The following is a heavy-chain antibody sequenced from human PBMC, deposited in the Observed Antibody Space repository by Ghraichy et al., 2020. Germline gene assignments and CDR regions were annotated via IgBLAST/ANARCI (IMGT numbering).Heavy chain of an antibody. Sequence: GKSLNISCAASGFTFSNYWMHWVRQAPGKGLVWVSRINSDGSSTNYADSVKGRFTISRDNAKNTLYLQMNSLRAEDTAIYYCAREMGWVNWFDPWGQGTLVTVSS. D-gene: IGHD1-26*01. CDR3: AREMGWVNWFDP. CDR1: GFTFSNYW. V-gene: IGHV3-74*01. CDR2: INSDGSST. J-gene: IGHJ5*02.